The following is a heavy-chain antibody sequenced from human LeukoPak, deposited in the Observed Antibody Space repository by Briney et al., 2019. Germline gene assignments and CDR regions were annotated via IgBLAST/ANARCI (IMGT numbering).Heavy chain of an antibody. CDR1: GYTFTGYY. J-gene: IGHJ4*02. CDR3: ARVGYCSSTSCYNFDY. Sequence: ASVKVSCKASGYTFTGYYMHWVRQAPGQGLEWMGWINPNSGGTNYAQKFQGRVTMTRDTSISKAYMELSRLRSDDTAVYYCARVGYCSSTSCYNFDYWGQGTLVTVSS. CDR2: INPNSGGT. V-gene: IGHV1-2*02. D-gene: IGHD2-2*01.